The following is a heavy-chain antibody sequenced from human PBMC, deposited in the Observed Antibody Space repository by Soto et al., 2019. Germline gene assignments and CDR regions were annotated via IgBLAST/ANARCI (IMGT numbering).Heavy chain of an antibody. CDR3: ARQIYDSDTGPNFQYHFDS. CDR2: IDPSDSQT. V-gene: IGHV5-10-1*01. J-gene: IGHJ4*02. Sequence: GETLKISCKGSGYSFAGYWITWVRQKPGKGLEWMGRIDPSDSQTYYSPSFRGHVTISVTKSITTVFLQWSSLRASDTAMYYCARQIYDSDTGPNFQYHFDSWGQGTPVTVSS. D-gene: IGHD3-22*01. CDR1: GYSFAGYW.